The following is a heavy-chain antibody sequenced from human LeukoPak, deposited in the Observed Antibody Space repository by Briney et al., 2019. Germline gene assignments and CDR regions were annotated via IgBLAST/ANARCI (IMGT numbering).Heavy chain of an antibody. CDR1: GGPFSGYY. V-gene: IGHV4-34*01. Sequence: PSETLSLTCAVYGGPFSGYYWSWIRQPPGKGLEWIGEINHSGSTNYNPSLKSRVTISVDTSKNQFSLKLSSVTAADTAVYYCARGPNSITMVRRVSRVGGMDVWGKGTTVTVSS. J-gene: IGHJ6*04. CDR3: ARGPNSITMVRRVSRVGGMDV. D-gene: IGHD3-10*01. CDR2: INHSGST.